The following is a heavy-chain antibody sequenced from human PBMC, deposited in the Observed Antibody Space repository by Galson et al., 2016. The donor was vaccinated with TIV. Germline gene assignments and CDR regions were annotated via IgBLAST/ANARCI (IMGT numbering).Heavy chain of an antibody. Sequence: SETLSLTCTVSGGSISSYYWTWIRQPPGKGLEWLGDVFYTGSTSYNPSLKSRVTISVETSKNQFSLRLSSVTAADTAVYYCARVSRGHFDYWGQGTLVTVSS. CDR2: VFYTGST. CDR1: GGSISSYY. J-gene: IGHJ4*02. V-gene: IGHV4-59*01. CDR3: ARVSRGHFDY.